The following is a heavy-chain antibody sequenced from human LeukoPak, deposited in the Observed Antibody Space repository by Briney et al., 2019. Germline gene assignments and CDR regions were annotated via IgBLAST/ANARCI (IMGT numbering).Heavy chain of an antibody. CDR3: ARSYGDYGNYYYYMDD. CDR1: GYTFTDYY. V-gene: IGHV1-2*06. J-gene: IGHJ6*03. CDR2: INPNSGGT. Sequence: ASVKVSCKASGYTFTDYYMHWVRHAPGQGLEWMGRINPNSGGTNSAQKFQGRVTMTRDTSISTAYMELRSLRSDDTAVYYCARSYGDYGNYYYYMDDWGKGTTVTVSS. D-gene: IGHD4-17*01.